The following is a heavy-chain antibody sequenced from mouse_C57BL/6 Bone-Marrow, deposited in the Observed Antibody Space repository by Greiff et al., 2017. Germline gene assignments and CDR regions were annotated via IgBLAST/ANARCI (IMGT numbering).Heavy chain of an antibody. CDR2: INPSTGGT. D-gene: IGHD5-1-1*01. V-gene: IGHV1-42*01. CDR1: GYSFTGYY. Sequence: VQLQQSGPELVKPGASVKISCKASGYSFTGYYMNWVQQTPEKSLEWIGEINPSTGGTTYNQKFKAKATLTVDNSSSTAYMQLKSLTSEDSAVYYSERQYKDYWGQGTTLTVSS. CDR3: ERQYKDY. J-gene: IGHJ2*01.